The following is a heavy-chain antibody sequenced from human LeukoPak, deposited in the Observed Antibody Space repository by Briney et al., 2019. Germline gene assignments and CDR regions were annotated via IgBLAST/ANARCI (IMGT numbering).Heavy chain of an antibody. D-gene: IGHD3-10*01. CDR3: ARDGPAQMVDFDY. CDR2: IYPNNGAT. V-gene: IGHV1-2*02. J-gene: IGHJ4*02. CDR1: GYTFSGTGWY. Sequence: SVKASSKASGYTFSGTGWYLYWLRQAPGQGLECMGWIYPNNGATAYAQKFQGRVAMTRDTSITTAYMELSRLRPDDTAVYYCARDGPAQMVDFDYWGQGTLVTVSS.